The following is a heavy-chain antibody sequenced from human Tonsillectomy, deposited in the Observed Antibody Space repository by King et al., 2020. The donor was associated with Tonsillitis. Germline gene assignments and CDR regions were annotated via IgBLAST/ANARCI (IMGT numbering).Heavy chain of an antibody. Sequence: VQLVESGGGLVNPGGSLRLSCAASGFTFSDYSMNWVRQAPGKGLEWVSTISSTSRFIYYADSMKGRFTISRDNAKSSLYLEMNSLRFEDTAVYYCAKQRVPGIAARAFDYWGQGTLVTVSS. CDR2: ISSTSRFI. V-gene: IGHV3-21*01. CDR3: AKQRVPGIAARAFDY. D-gene: IGHD6-6*01. J-gene: IGHJ4*02. CDR1: GFTFSDYS.